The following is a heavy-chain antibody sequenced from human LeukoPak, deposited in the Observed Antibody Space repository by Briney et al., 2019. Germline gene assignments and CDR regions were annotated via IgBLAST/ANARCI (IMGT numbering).Heavy chain of an antibody. CDR2: ISGSGGST. Sequence: GGSLRLSCAASGFTFFSYPMHWVRQAPGKGLEWVSAISGSGGSTYYADSVKGRLTISRDNSKHTLYLQMNSLRAEDTAIYYCARDREPRLDWYFDLWGRGTLVTVSS. V-gene: IGHV3-23*01. CDR1: GFTFFSYP. J-gene: IGHJ2*01. CDR3: ARDREPRLDWYFDL.